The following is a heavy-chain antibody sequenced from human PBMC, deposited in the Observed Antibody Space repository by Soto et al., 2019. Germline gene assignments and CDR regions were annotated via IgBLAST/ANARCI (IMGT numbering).Heavy chain of an antibody. Sequence: QVQLQESGPGLVKPSQTLSLTCTVSGGSISSGGYYWSWIRQHPGKGLEWIGYIYYSGSTYYNPXXXXXXXXXXXXXXXXXXXXXXXXXAXXXXXXXXAXSVTPWGQGTLVTVSS. CDR1: GGSISSGGYY. CDR3: AXSVTP. J-gene: IGHJ5*02. V-gene: IGHV4-31*01. CDR2: IYYSGST. D-gene: IGHD3-10*01.